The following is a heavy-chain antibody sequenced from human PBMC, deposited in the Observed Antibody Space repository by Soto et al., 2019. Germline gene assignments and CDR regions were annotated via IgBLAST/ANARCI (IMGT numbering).Heavy chain of an antibody. Sequence: GGSLRLSCAASGFTSTNAWMSWVRQAPGKGLEWVGRIKSKTDGGTTDYAAPVKGRFTISRDDSKNTLYLQMNSLRAEDTAVYYCARDPPLVLRYFDWLPNYYYGMDVWGQGTTVTVSS. J-gene: IGHJ6*02. CDR1: GFTSTNAW. CDR2: IKSKTDGGTT. V-gene: IGHV3-15*01. D-gene: IGHD3-9*01. CDR3: ARDPPLVLRYFDWLPNYYYGMDV.